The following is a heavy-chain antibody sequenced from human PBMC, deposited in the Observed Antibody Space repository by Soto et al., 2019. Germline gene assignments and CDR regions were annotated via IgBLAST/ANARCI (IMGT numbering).Heavy chain of an antibody. CDR1: GGTFSSYA. CDR3: AHSRTGSYDSSGYYVY. D-gene: IGHD3-22*01. Sequence: GASVKVSCKASGGTFSSYAISWVRQAPGQGLEWMGGIIPIFGTANYAQKFQGRVTITADESTSTAYMQLSSLRSEDTAVYYCAHSRTGSYDSSGYYVYWGQGTLVTVFS. V-gene: IGHV1-69*13. CDR2: IIPIFGTA. J-gene: IGHJ4*02.